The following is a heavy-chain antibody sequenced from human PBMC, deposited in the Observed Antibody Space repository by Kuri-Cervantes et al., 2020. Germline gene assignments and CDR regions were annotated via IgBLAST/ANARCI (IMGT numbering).Heavy chain of an antibody. J-gene: IGHJ6*02. CDR2: IYNSGST. D-gene: IGHD6-13*01. CDR3: AREGIGAAGNYYYYGMDV. V-gene: IGHV4-4*01. Sequence: AGTLRLTCAVSGGSISSSNWWSWVRQPPWKGLEWIGEIYNSGSTNYNPSLKSRVTISVDKSKNQFTLKLPSVTAADTAVYSCAREGIGAAGNYYYYGMDVWGQGTTVTVSS. CDR1: GGSISSSNW.